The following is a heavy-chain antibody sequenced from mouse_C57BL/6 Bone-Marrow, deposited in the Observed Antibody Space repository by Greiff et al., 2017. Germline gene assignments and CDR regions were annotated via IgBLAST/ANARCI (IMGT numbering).Heavy chain of an antibody. CDR3: ARLEFDGSSGDWYFDV. Sequence: QVQLQQSGPELVKPGASVKLSCKASGYTFTGYDINGVKQRPGQGLERIGWISPRDGSTKYNEKYKGKATLTVDTSSSTAYMELDSLTAEESSVYFCARLEFDGSSGDWYFDVWGTGTTVTVSS. J-gene: IGHJ1*03. D-gene: IGHD1-1*01. CDR2: ISPRDGST. V-gene: IGHV1-85*01. CDR1: GYTFTGYD.